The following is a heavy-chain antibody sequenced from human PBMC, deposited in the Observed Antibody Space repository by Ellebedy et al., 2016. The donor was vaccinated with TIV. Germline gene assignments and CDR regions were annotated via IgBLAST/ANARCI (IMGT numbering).Heavy chain of an antibody. J-gene: IGHJ6*02. Sequence: SETLSLXCAVYGGSFTDYYWTWIRQPPGKGLEWIGEINHGGSSNYNPSLRSRVTISVDTSKNQFSLKLSSVTAADTAVYYCARDRGQWQYYGMDVWGQGTTVTVSS. D-gene: IGHD6-19*01. V-gene: IGHV4-34*01. CDR1: GGSFTDYY. CDR2: INHGGSS. CDR3: ARDRGQWQYYGMDV.